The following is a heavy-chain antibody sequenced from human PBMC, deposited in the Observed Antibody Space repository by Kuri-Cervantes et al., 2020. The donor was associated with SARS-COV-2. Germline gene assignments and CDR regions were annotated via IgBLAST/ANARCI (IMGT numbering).Heavy chain of an antibody. V-gene: IGHV1-69*13. CDR3: ARDYYDSSGYYQGLDYYYGMDV. D-gene: IGHD3-22*01. Sequence: SVKVSCKASVGTFSSYAISWVRQAPGQGLEWMGGIIPIFGTANYAQKFQGRVTITADESTSTAYMELSSLRSEDTAVYYCARDYYDSSGYYQGLDYYYGMDVWGQGTTVTVSS. J-gene: IGHJ6*02. CDR1: VGTFSSYA. CDR2: IIPIFGTA.